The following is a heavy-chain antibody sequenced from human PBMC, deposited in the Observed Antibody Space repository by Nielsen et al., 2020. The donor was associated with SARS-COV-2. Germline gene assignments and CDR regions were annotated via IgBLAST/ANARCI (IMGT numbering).Heavy chain of an antibody. Sequence: GESLKISCAASGFTFSSYSMNWVRQAPGKGLEWVSYISSSSSTIYYADSVKGRFTISKDNAKNSLYLQMNSLRDEDTAVYYCARVGGSYSDYWGQGTLVTVSS. CDR3: ARVGGSYSDY. J-gene: IGHJ4*02. CDR2: ISSSSSTI. V-gene: IGHV3-48*02. D-gene: IGHD1-26*01. CDR1: GFTFSSYS.